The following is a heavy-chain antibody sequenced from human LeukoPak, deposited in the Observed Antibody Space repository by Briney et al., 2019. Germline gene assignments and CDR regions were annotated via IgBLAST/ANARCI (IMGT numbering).Heavy chain of an antibody. D-gene: IGHD3-22*01. CDR1: GGSISSGSYY. CDR3: ARETFYYDSSGFDY. Sequence: SETLSLTCTVSGGSISSGSYYWSWIRQPAGKGLEWIGRIYTSGSTNYNPSLKSRVTISVDTSKNQFSLKLSSVTAADTAVYYCARETFYYDSSGFDYWGQGTLVTVSS. J-gene: IGHJ4*02. V-gene: IGHV4-61*02. CDR2: IYTSGST.